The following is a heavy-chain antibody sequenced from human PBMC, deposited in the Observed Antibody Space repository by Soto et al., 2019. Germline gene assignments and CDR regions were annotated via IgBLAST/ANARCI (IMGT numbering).Heavy chain of an antibody. V-gene: IGHV1-69*13. J-gene: IGHJ6*02. Sequence: SVKVSCKASGGTFSSYAICWVRQAPGQGLEWMGGIIPIFGTANYAQKFQGRVTITADESTSTAYMELSSLRSEDTAVYYCARDLGSSSSPSGYYYYGMDVWGQGTTVTVSS. CDR2: IIPIFGTA. D-gene: IGHD6-6*01. CDR1: GGTFSSYA. CDR3: ARDLGSSSSPSGYYYYGMDV.